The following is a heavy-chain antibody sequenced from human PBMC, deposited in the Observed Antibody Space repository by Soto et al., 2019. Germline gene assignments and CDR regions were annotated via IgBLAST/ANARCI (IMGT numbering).Heavy chain of an antibody. CDR2: ISYDGSNK. J-gene: IGHJ6*02. CDR1: GFTFSSYA. V-gene: IGHV3-30-3*01. CDR3: ARGEYMVRGVIGLGYYYYGMDV. Sequence: GGSLRLSCAASGFTFSSYAMHWVRQAPGKGLEWVAVISYDGSNKYYADSVKGRFTISRDNSKNTLYLQMNSLRAEDTAVYYCARGEYMVRGVIGLGYYYYGMDVWGQGTTVTVSS. D-gene: IGHD3-10*01.